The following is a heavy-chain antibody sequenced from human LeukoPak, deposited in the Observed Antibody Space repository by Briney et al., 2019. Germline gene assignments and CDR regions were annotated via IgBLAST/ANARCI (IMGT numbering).Heavy chain of an antibody. CDR2: TYTGGRT. CDR1: GFTVSSNY. CDR3: ARVYYGSGSLHYYYYYMDA. D-gene: IGHD3-10*01. Sequence: GGSLRLSCAASGFTVSSNYMSWVRQAPGKGLEWVSVTYTGGRTYYADSVKGRFTISRDNSKNTLYLQMNSLRAEDTAVYYCARVYYGSGSLHYYYYYMDAWGKGTTVTISS. J-gene: IGHJ6*03. V-gene: IGHV3-53*01.